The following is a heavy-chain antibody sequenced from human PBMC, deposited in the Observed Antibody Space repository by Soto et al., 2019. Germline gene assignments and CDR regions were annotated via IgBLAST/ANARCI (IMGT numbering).Heavy chain of an antibody. D-gene: IGHD2-2*01. CDR1: GGTFGSYA. Sequence: SVKVSCKASGGTFGSYAISWVRQATGQGLEWMGGIIPITATANYAQKFQGRVTITADESTSTASMPMSSLRSEDKAVYYFAISQCSITSVEISDYYYYGIDVWGQGTTVT. J-gene: IGHJ6*02. V-gene: IGHV1-69*13. CDR3: AISQCSITSVEISDYYYYGIDV. CDR2: IIPITATA.